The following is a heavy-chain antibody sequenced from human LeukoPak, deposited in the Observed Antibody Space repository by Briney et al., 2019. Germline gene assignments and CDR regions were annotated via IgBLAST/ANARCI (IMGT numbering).Heavy chain of an antibody. D-gene: IGHD1-26*01. Sequence: GGSPRLSCAASGFTFSSYYMHWVRQAPGKGLVWVSRISTDGSDTIYADSVKGRFTISRDNAKNTLYLQMNSLRAEDTAVYYCTRESFTGCGSYAYWGQGTLVTVSS. CDR2: ISTDGSDT. CDR1: GFTFSSYY. V-gene: IGHV3-74*01. CDR3: TRESFTGCGSYAY. J-gene: IGHJ4*02.